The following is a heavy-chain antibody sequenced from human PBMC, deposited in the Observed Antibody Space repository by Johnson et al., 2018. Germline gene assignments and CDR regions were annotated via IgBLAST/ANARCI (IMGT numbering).Heavy chain of an antibody. CDR3: AKAERYYYYMDV. Sequence: QVQLVQSGGGVVQPGRSLRLSCAASGFTFSSYGMHWVRQAPGKGLEWVANIKQDGSEKYYADSVKGRFTISRDNSKNTLYLQMNSLRAEDTAVYYCAKAERYYYYMDVWGKGTTVTVSS. CDR2: IKQDGSEK. J-gene: IGHJ6*03. CDR1: GFTFSSYG. V-gene: IGHV3-30*18.